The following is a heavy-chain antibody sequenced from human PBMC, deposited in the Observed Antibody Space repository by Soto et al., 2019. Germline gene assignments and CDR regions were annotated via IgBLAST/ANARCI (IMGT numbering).Heavy chain of an antibody. V-gene: IGHV5-10-1*01. CDR1: GYSFTSYW. D-gene: IGHD3-22*01. Sequence: GESLKISFKGSGYSFTSYWISWVRQMPGKGLEWMGRIDPSDSYTNYSPSFQGHVTISADKSISTAYLQWSSLKASDTAMYYCATYYYDSSGYYYRRYYYGMDVWGQGTTVTVSS. CDR2: IDPSDSYT. CDR3: ATYYYDSSGYYYRRYYYGMDV. J-gene: IGHJ6*02.